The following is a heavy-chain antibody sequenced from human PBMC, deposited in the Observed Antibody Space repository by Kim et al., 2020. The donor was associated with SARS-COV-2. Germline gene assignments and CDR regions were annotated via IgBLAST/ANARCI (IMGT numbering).Heavy chain of an antibody. CDR2: IYSGGMT. Sequence: GGSLRLSCEASQLTVSRNHMSWVRQAPGKGLEWVSVIYSGGMTSYAGSVKVRFTISRDSSKNTVILEMNSLRADDTAVYYCARDPLGDGYSFSDYWGQG. D-gene: IGHD4-4*01. V-gene: IGHV3-53*01. CDR3: ARDPLGDGYSFSDY. J-gene: IGHJ4*02. CDR1: QLTVSRNH.